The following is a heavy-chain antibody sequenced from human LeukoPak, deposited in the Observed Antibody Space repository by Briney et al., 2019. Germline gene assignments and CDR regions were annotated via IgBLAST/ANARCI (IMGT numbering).Heavy chain of an antibody. V-gene: IGHV4-59*01. CDR1: GGSIRSYY. CDR3: ARYSNYGDYYYYYMDV. J-gene: IGHJ6*03. D-gene: IGHD4-11*01. CDR2: IYYSGST. Sequence: SETLSLTCTVSGGSIRSYYWSWIRQSPGKGLKGIGYIYYSGSTNYNPSLKSRVTISVDTSKNQFSLKLSSVTAADTAVYYCARYSNYGDYYYYYMDVWGKGTTVTVSS.